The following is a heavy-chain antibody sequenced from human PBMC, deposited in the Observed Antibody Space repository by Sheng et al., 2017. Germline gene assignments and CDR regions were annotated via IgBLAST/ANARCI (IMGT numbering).Heavy chain of an antibody. Sequence: QVQLVQSGAEVKKPGSSVKVSCKASGGTFSSYTISWVRQAPGQGLEWMGRIIPILGIANYAQKFQGRVTITADKSTSTAYMELSSLRSEDTAVYYCARDGYCSGGSCYSNDAFDIWGQGTMVTVSS. CDR3: ARDGYCSGGSCYSNDAFDI. J-gene: IGHJ3*02. D-gene: IGHD2-15*01. CDR2: IIPILGIA. CDR1: GGTFSSYT. V-gene: IGHV1-69*08.